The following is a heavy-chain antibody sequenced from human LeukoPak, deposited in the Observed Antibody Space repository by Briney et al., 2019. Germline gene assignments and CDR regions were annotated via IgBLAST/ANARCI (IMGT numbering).Heavy chain of an antibody. CDR3: ARNSYQLLDY. CDR1: GGSISSSGYY. CDR2: IYHSGST. J-gene: IGHJ4*02. Sequence: SETLSLTCTVSGGSISSSGYYWAWIRQPPGKGLEWIGSIYHSGSTYYNPSLKSRVTISVDTSKNQFSLKLSSVTAADTAVYYCARNSYQLLDYWGQGTLVAVSS. V-gene: IGHV4-39*07. D-gene: IGHD2-2*01.